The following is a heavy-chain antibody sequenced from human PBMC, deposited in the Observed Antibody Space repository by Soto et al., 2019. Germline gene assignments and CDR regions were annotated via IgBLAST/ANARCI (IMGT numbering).Heavy chain of an antibody. D-gene: IGHD3-3*02. Sequence: SETLSLTCTVSGDSITSGVHYWSWIRQLPGKGLEWIGYIFYSGPTYYNPSLKSRVAISVDTSKNQFSLKLTSVTAADTAVYYCARSLPGSDNPTFSSWFDPWGQGTLVTSPQ. J-gene: IGHJ5*02. CDR2: IFYSGPT. V-gene: IGHV4-31*03. CDR1: GDSITSGVHY. CDR3: ARSLPGSDNPTFSSWFDP.